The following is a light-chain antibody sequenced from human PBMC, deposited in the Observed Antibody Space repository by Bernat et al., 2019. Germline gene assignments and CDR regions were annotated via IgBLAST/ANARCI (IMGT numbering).Light chain of an antibody. J-gene: IGKJ4*01. V-gene: IGKV2-28*01. Sequence: DIVMTQSPLSLPVTPGEPASISCRSNQSLLYSNGNTHLDWHVQRPGQSPQLLIYLVSIRASGVPDRFSGSGSGTDFTLKISRVEAEDVGIYYCMQGVQTLTFGGGTRVEIK. CDR3: MQGVQTLT. CDR1: QSLLYSNGNTH. CDR2: LVS.